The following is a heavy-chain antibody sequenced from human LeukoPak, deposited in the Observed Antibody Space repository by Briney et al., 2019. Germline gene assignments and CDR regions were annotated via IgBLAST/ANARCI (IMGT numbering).Heavy chain of an antibody. D-gene: IGHD6-19*01. J-gene: IGHJ4*02. Sequence: ASVKVSCKASGYTFTGYYMHWVRQAPGQGLEWMGWINPNSGGTNYAQKFQGRVTMTRDTSISTAYMELSRPRSDDTAVYYCARDKAVAGTGSPDYWGQGTLVTVSS. V-gene: IGHV1-2*02. CDR2: INPNSGGT. CDR1: GYTFTGYY. CDR3: ARDKAVAGTGSPDY.